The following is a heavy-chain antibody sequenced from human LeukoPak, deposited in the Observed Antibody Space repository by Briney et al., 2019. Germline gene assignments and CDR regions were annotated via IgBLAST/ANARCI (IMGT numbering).Heavy chain of an antibody. CDR3: AKGEADFWSGYLRHAFHI. V-gene: IGHV3-23*01. CDR1: GFTFSDSA. Sequence: GGSLILSCAVSGFTFSDSAMDWVRQAPGKGLEWVSAISGSGANTYYADSVKGRFTISRDNSKNTLSLQMNSLRAEDTAVYYCAKGEADFWSGYLRHAFHIWGQGTAVTVSS. CDR2: ISGSGANT. J-gene: IGHJ3*02. D-gene: IGHD3-3*01.